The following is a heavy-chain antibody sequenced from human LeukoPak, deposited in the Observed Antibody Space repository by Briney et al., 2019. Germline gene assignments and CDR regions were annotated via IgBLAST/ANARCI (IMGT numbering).Heavy chain of an antibody. D-gene: IGHD2-15*01. Sequence: PGGSLRLSCAASGFTFSSYAMSWVRQAPGKGLEWVSGISGSGDSTYHADSVKGRFTISRDNSKNTVNLQMNSLRAEDTAVYYCARAGCSGGNCYTVLDYWGQETPVTVSS. J-gene: IGHJ4*02. CDR1: GFTFSSYA. CDR2: ISGSGDST. CDR3: ARAGCSGGNCYTVLDY. V-gene: IGHV3-23*01.